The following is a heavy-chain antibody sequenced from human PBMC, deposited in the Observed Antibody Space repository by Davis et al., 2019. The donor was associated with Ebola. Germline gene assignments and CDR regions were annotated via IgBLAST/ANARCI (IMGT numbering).Heavy chain of an antibody. J-gene: IGHJ4*02. CDR3: ARRIQLWLRGYYFDY. Sequence: MPSETLSLTCAVSGGSISSSNWWSWVRQPPGKGLEWIGEIYHSGSTNYNPSLKSRVTISVDTSKNQFSLKLSSVTAADTAVYYCARRIQLWLRGYYFDYWGQGTLVTVSS. CDR1: GGSISSSNW. V-gene: IGHV4-4*02. CDR2: IYHSGST. D-gene: IGHD5-18*01.